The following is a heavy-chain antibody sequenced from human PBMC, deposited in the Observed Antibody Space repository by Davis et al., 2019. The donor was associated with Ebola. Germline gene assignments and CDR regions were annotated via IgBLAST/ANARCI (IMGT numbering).Heavy chain of an antibody. J-gene: IGHJ3*01. V-gene: IGHV3-48*02. CDR2: INSRSDII. D-gene: IGHD6-19*01. CDR3: AREGRSGWHAFDV. Sequence: GESLKISCAASGFTFSTYSMNWVRQAPGRGLEWLSYINSRSDIIFYADSVKGRFTISRDNAKNSLYLQMNSLRDEDTAMYYCAREGRSGWHAFDVWGQGTLVTVSS. CDR1: GFTFSTYS.